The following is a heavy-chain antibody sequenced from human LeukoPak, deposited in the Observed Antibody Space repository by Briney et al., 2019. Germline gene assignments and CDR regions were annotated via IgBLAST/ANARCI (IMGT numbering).Heavy chain of an antibody. Sequence: SVKVSCKASGCTFSSYAISWVRQAPGQGLEWMGGIIPIFGTANYAQKFQGRVTITADESTSTAYMELSSLRSEDTAVYYCARVEKPDSGSGSYPYWGQGTLVTVSS. V-gene: IGHV1-69*13. CDR1: GCTFSSYA. CDR3: ARVEKPDSGSGSYPY. J-gene: IGHJ4*02. D-gene: IGHD1-26*01. CDR2: IIPIFGTA.